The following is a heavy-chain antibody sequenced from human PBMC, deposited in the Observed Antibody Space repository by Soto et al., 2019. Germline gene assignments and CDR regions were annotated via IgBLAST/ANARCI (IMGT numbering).Heavy chain of an antibody. CDR2: IIPIFGTA. CDR1: GGTFSSYA. D-gene: IGHD5-12*01. J-gene: IGHJ6*02. V-gene: IGHV1-69*01. Sequence: QVQLVQSGAEVKKPGSSVKVSCKASGGTFSSYAISWVRQAPGQGLEWMGGIIPIFGTANYAQKFQGRVTITADESTSTAYMELSSLRSEDTAVYYCARPIVAAKADYYYYGMDVWGQGTTVTVSS. CDR3: ARPIVAAKADYYYYGMDV.